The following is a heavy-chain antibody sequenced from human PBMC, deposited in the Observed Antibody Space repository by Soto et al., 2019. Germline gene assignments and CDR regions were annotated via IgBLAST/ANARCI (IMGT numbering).Heavy chain of an antibody. CDR1: GFTFSSYA. CDR3: AKPLPYYDILTGYNY. Sequence: GESLKISCAASGFTFSSYAMSWVRQAPGKGLEWVSAISGSGGSTYYADSVKGRFTISRDNSKNTLYLQMNSLRAEDTAVYYCAKPLPYYDILTGYNYWGQGTLVTVSS. V-gene: IGHV3-23*01. D-gene: IGHD3-9*01. J-gene: IGHJ4*02. CDR2: ISGSGGST.